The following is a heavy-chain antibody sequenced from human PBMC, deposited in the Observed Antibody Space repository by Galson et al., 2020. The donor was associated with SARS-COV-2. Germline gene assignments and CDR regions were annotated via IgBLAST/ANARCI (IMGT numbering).Heavy chain of an antibody. CDR3: ARESYDSGWFDY. CDR1: GSSFSSYW. CDR2: IKQDGSDK. Sequence: GDSLKNSCAASGSSFSSYWMTWVRQAPGQGLEWVANIKQDGSDKYYVDSVKGRFTISRDNAKNSLYLHMNSLRAEDTAVYYCARESYDSGWFDYWGQGTLVTVSS. V-gene: IGHV3-7*03. J-gene: IGHJ4*02. D-gene: IGHD6-19*01.